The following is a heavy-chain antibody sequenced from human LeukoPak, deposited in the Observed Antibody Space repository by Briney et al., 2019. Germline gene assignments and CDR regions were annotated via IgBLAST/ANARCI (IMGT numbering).Heavy chain of an antibody. J-gene: IGHJ4*02. Sequence: PGGSLRLSCAASGFTFSSYWMSWVRQAPGKGLEWVANIKQDGSEKYYVDSVKGRFTISRDNAKNSLYLQMNSLRAEDTAVYYCARDLGEVRFLEWLAGPNDYWGQGTLVTVSS. CDR1: GFTFSSYW. CDR3: ARDLGEVRFLEWLAGPNDY. D-gene: IGHD3-3*01. V-gene: IGHV3-7*01. CDR2: IKQDGSEK.